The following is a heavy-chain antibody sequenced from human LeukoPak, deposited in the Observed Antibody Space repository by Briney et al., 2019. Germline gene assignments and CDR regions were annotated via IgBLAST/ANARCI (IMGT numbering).Heavy chain of an antibody. D-gene: IGHD2-2*01. V-gene: IGHV1-69*06. J-gene: IGHJ4*02. Sequence: ASVKVSCKASGGTFSSYAISWVRQAPGQGLEWMGGIIPIFGTANYAQKFQGRVTITADKSTSTAYMELSSLRSEDTAVYYCAVREPVVPAAMWGGVDYWGQGTLVAVSS. CDR2: IIPIFGTA. CDR3: AVREPVVPAAMWGGVDY. CDR1: GGTFSSYA.